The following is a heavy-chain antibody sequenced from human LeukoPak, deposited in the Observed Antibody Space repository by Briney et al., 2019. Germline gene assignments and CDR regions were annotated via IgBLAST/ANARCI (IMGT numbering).Heavy chain of an antibody. CDR2: IKQDGSEK. CDR1: GFTFDDYG. CDR3: LLSGYAPFDY. V-gene: IGHV3-7*03. J-gene: IGHJ4*02. D-gene: IGHD5-12*01. Sequence: GGSLRLSCAASGFTFDDYGMSWVRQAPGKGLEWVANIKQDGSEKYYVDSVKGRFTISRGNSKNTLYLQMNSLRAEDTAVYYCLLSGYAPFDYWGQGTLVTVSS.